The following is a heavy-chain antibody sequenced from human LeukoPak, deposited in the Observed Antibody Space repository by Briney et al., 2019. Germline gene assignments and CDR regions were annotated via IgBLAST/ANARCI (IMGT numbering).Heavy chain of an antibody. Sequence: GRSLRLSCAASGFTFSRYDMHWVRQSPGKGLEWVTFIRYDGSNKYYADSVKGRFTISRDNSKNTLFLQMNSLRAEDTAVYYCAKDRGELRIHCFDYWGQGTLVTVSS. D-gene: IGHD1-26*01. CDR1: GFTFSRYD. J-gene: IGHJ4*02. V-gene: IGHV3-30*02. CDR2: IRYDGSNK. CDR3: AKDRGELRIHCFDY.